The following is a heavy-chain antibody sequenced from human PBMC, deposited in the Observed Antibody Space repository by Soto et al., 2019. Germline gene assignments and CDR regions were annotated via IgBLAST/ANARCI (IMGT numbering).Heavy chain of an antibody. Sequence: ASVKVSCKSSGYTFTSYYMHCVRQAPGQGLEWMGIINPSGGSTSYAQKFQGRVTMTRDTSTSTVYMELSSLRSEDTAVYYCARDGPSYDYVLLTADFDYWGQGTLVTVSS. J-gene: IGHJ4*02. V-gene: IGHV1-46*01. CDR1: GYTFTSYY. CDR3: ARDGPSYDYVLLTADFDY. D-gene: IGHD3-10*01. CDR2: INPSGGST.